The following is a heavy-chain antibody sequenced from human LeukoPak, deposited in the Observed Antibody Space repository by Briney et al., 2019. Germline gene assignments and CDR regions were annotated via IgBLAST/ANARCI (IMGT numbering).Heavy chain of an antibody. CDR1: GFTFSSYG. D-gene: IGHD6-6*01. J-gene: IGHJ4*02. CDR3: ARGGAARPDY. CDR2: IRYDGSNK. V-gene: IGHV3-30*02. Sequence: GGSLRLSCAASGFTFSSYGMHWVRQAPGKGLEWVAFIRYDGSNKYYADSVKGRFTISRDNSKNTLYLQMNSLRAEDTAVYYCARGGAARPDYWGQGTLVTVSS.